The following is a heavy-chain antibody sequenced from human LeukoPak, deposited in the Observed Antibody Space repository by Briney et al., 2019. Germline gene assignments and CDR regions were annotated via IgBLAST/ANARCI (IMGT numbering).Heavy chain of an antibody. J-gene: IGHJ6*02. CDR1: GYTFTSYG. V-gene: IGHV1-18*01. Sequence: GASVKVSCKASGYTFTSYGISWVRQAPGQGLKWMGRISAYNGNTNYAQKLQGRVTMTTDTSTSTAYMELRSLRSDDTAVYYCARDGAYCGGDCYPNYYYYYGMDVWGQGTTVTVSS. D-gene: IGHD2-21*02. CDR3: ARDGAYCGGDCYPNYYYYYGMDV. CDR2: ISAYNGNT.